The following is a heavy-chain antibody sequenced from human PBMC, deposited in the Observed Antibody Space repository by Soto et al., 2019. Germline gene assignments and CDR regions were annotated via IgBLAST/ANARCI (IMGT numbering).Heavy chain of an antibody. CDR2: ISWNSGTR. J-gene: IGHJ5*02. CDR1: GFTFGDYP. V-gene: IGHV3-9*01. CDR3: PKAFMTTVVTGFLDA. Sequence: PGGSLRLSCAASGFTFGDYPMHWVRQRPGKGLEWVSGISWNSGTRGYADSVEGRFTISRDNAKNSLYLQMNSLRAEDTALYYCPKAFMTTVVTGFLDAWGQGTLVTVSS. D-gene: IGHD4-4*01.